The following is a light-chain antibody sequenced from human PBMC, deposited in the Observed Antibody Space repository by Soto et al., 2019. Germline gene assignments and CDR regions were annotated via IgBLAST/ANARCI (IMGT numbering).Light chain of an antibody. CDR2: DVS. CDR1: SSDVGRYNY. Sequence: QSVLTRPRSVSGSPGQSVTISCTGTSSDVGRYNYVSWYQHHPGKAPKLMIYDVSTRPSGVPDRFSGSKSGTTASLTISGLQAEDEADYYCCSYAGSPYVFGTGTQLTVL. V-gene: IGLV2-11*01. CDR3: CSYAGSPYV. J-gene: IGLJ1*01.